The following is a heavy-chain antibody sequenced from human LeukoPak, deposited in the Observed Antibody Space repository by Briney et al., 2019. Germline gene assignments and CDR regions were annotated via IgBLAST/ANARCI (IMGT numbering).Heavy chain of an antibody. CDR3: AKDTFGGVIADY. CDR1: EFTFSSYA. D-gene: IGHD3-16*02. J-gene: IGHJ4*02. V-gene: IGHV3-23*01. Sequence: GGSLRLSCAASEFTFSSYAMSWVRQAPGKGLEWVSAISGSGGSTYYADSVKGRFTISRDNSKNTLYLQMNSLRAEDTAVYYCAKDTFGGVIADYWGQGTLVTVSS. CDR2: ISGSGGST.